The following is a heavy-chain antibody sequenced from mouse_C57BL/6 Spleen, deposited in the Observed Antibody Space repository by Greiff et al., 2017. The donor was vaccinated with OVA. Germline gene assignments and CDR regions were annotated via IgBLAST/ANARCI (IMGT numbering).Heavy chain of an antibody. J-gene: IGHJ2*01. CDR2: IDPSDSET. CDR3: ARRGGITTVVEDYFDY. D-gene: IGHD1-1*01. Sequence: QVQLQQPGAELVRPGSSVKLSCKASGYTFTSYWMHWVKQRPIQGLEWIGNIDPSDSETHYNQKIKDKAKLTVDKSSSTAYMQLSSLTTEESAVYYSARRGGITTVVEDYFDYWGQGTTLTVSS. CDR1: GYTFTSYW. V-gene: IGHV1-52*01.